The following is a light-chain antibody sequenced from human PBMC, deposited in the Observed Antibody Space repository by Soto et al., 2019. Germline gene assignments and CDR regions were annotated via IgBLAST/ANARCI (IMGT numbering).Light chain of an antibody. CDR3: QQYNNWPPWT. J-gene: IGKJ1*01. Sequence: ERVSTQSPATLAVSPRERVTHSCRASQSVSGNLAWYQQKVGQAPRLLIYGASTRATGIPARFSGSGSGTEFTLTISSLQSEDFAVYSCQQYNNWPPWTFGQGTKVDIK. CDR1: QSVSGN. CDR2: GAS. V-gene: IGKV3-15*01.